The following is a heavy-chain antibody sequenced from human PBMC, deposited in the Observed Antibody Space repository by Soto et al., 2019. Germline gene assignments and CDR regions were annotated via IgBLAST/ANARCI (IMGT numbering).Heavy chain of an antibody. CDR1: GSSISSGDYY. D-gene: IGHD3-16*02. Sequence: SETLSLTCTVSGSSISSGDYYWSWLRQHPGKGLEWIGYIYYSGSTYYNPSLKSRVTISVDTSKNQFSLKLSSVTAADTAVYYCARALHLGELSLTFDYWGQGTLVTVSS. J-gene: IGHJ4*02. CDR3: ARALHLGELSLTFDY. V-gene: IGHV4-31*03. CDR2: IYYSGST.